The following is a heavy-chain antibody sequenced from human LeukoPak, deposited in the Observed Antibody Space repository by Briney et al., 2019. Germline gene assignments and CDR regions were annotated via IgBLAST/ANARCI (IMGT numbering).Heavy chain of an antibody. CDR2: IYQSGST. CDR1: GYSISSDNY. Sequence: SETLSLTCAVSGYSISSDNYWGWMRQPPGKGLEWIGSIYQSGSTYYNPSLESRVTISVDASKNQFSLKLRSVTAADTAVYYCATHLGDCTSTSCYRGGFDPWGQGTLVTVSS. CDR3: ATHLGDCTSTSCYRGGFDP. J-gene: IGHJ5*02. D-gene: IGHD2-2*01. V-gene: IGHV4-38-2*01.